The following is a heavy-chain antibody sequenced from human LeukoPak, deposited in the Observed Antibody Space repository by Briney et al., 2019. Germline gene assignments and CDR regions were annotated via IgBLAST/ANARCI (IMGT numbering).Heavy chain of an antibody. Sequence: PGGSLRLSCAASGLTFRTYWMTWPRQAPGKGLEWVVNIKPDGSETYYVDPVKGRSTISRDNAKNLRYLQMNSLRGEDTAVYYCGGFGYEAAVDLWGQGTLVTVSS. CDR2: IKPDGSET. D-gene: IGHD3-10*01. J-gene: IGHJ4*02. V-gene: IGHV3-7*01. CDR3: GGFGYEAAVDL. CDR1: GLTFRTYW.